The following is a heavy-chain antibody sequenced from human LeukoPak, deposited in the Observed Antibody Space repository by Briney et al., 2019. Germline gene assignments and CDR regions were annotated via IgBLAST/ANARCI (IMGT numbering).Heavy chain of an antibody. CDR2: ITSGGTT. D-gene: IGHD1-26*01. CDR3: AKYILGSTVDD. Sequence: PGGSLRLSCAASGFTFSSHVMTRIRQAPGKGLEWVSSITSGGTTYYADSVKGRFTISRDNSKNTVLLQMKTLRAEDTALYYCAKYILGSTVDDWGQGTLVTVSS. V-gene: IGHV3-23*01. J-gene: IGHJ4*02. CDR1: GFTFSSHV.